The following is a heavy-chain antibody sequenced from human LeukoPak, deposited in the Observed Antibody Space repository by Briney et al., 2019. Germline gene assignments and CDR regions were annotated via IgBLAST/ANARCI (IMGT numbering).Heavy chain of an antibody. J-gene: IGHJ5*02. Sequence: PGRSLRLSCAASGFTFISFEMNWIRQAPGKGLEWVSYISSTGTTKYYADSVKGRFTIFRDNAKNSLYLQMNSLRVEDTGVYYCARVREHSPNYFDPWGQGTLVTVSP. V-gene: IGHV3-48*03. D-gene: IGHD2/OR15-2a*01. CDR1: GFTFISFE. CDR3: ARVREHSPNYFDP. CDR2: ISSTGTTK.